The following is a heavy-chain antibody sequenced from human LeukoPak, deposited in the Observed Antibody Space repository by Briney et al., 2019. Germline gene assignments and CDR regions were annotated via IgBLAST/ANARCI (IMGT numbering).Heavy chain of an antibody. Sequence: GGSLRLSCAASGFTFSNHGMHWVRQAPGKGLEWVSFIRYDGGNKHYADSVKGRSTISRDNSKNTLYLQMGSLRPEDMAVYFCTRGPGYDYVWGTYRADYWGQGTLVTVSS. CDR3: TRGPGYDYVWGTYRADY. CDR1: GFTFSNHG. J-gene: IGHJ4*02. D-gene: IGHD3-16*02. CDR2: IRYDGGNK. V-gene: IGHV3-30*02.